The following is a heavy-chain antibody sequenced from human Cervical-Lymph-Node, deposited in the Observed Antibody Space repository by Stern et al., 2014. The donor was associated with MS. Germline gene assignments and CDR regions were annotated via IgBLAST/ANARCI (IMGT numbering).Heavy chain of an antibody. D-gene: IGHD3-22*01. CDR1: GFNFTSSA. J-gene: IGHJ3*02. Sequence: QLVQSGPEVKKPGTSVKVSCKASGFNFTSSAVQWVRQASGQHLEWIGWIVVGSGNTNYAQKSQERVTITRDMSTSTAYMELSSLRSEDTAVYYCAAEPMYYSDSVGAFDIWGQGTMVTVSS. V-gene: IGHV1-58*01. CDR3: AAEPMYYSDSVGAFDI. CDR2: IVVGSGNT.